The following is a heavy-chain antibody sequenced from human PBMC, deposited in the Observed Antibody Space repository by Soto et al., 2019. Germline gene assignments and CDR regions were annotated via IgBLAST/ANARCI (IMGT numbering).Heavy chain of an antibody. D-gene: IGHD3-10*01. CDR3: ATGGPYGSGTNYYYMDV. Sequence: ASVKVSCKASGYTFTGYYMHWVRQAPGQGLEGMGWINPNSGGTNYAQKFQGWVTMTRDTSTNTAYMELSSLRSEDTAVYYCATGGPYGSGTNYYYMDVWGKGTTVTVSS. CDR2: INPNSGGT. V-gene: IGHV1-2*04. J-gene: IGHJ6*03. CDR1: GYTFTGYY.